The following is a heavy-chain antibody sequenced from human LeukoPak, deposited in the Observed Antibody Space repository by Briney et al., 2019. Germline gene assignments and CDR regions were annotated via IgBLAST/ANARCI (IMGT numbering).Heavy chain of an antibody. CDR3: ATDRRVRGVTTPPDY. CDR1: GYTFTRYG. CDR2: ISAYNGNT. V-gene: IGHV1-18*01. D-gene: IGHD3-10*01. J-gene: IGHJ4*02. Sequence: GASVKVSCKASGYTFTRYGISWVRQAPGQGLEWMGWISAYNGNTNYAQKLQGRVTMTTDTSTSTAYMELRSLRSDDTAVYYCATDRRVRGVTTPPDYWGQGTLVTVSS.